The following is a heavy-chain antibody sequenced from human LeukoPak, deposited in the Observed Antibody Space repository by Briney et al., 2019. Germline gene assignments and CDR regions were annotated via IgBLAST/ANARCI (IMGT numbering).Heavy chain of an antibody. CDR3: ARRGYDYVRGSYRYPSYFDY. Sequence: SETLSLTCAVYGGSFSGYYWSWIRQPPGKGLEWIGEINHSGSTNYNPSLKSRVTISVDTSKNQFSLKLSSVTAADTAVYYCARRGYDYVRGSYRYPSYFDYWGQGTLVTVSS. CDR2: INHSGST. J-gene: IGHJ4*02. CDR1: GGSFSGYY. D-gene: IGHD3-16*02. V-gene: IGHV4-34*01.